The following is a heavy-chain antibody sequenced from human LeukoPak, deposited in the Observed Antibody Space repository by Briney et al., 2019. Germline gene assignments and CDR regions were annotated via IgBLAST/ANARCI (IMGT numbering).Heavy chain of an antibody. V-gene: IGHV4-38-2*02. D-gene: IGHD4-11*01. Sequence: PPETLSLTCTVSGYSISSGYYWGWIRQPPGKGLEWIGTMYHRGSTYYNPSLKSRVTMSGDTSKNHFSLKLSSVIAADAAVYYCARHRGDNSNPRYYFYYMDVWGKGTTVTVSS. CDR1: GYSISSGYY. CDR3: ARHRGDNSNPRYYFYYMDV. J-gene: IGHJ6*03. CDR2: MYHRGST.